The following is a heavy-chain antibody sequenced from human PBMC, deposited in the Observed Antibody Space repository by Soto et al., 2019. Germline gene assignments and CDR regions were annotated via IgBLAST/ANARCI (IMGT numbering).Heavy chain of an antibody. CDR3: ARGGSSTRFMDY. CDR1: GVTFSSYW. J-gene: IGHJ4*02. Sequence: PGGALGLCCAASGVTFSSYWMSWVRQAPGKGLEWVANIKQDGSERYYVDSVKGRFTISRDNAKNSLYLQMNSLRAEDTAVYYCARGGSSTRFMDYWGQGTLVPVSS. CDR2: IKQDGSER. V-gene: IGHV3-7*03. D-gene: IGHD2-2*01.